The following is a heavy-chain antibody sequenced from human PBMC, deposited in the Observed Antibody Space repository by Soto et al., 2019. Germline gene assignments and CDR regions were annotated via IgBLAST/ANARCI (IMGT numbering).Heavy chain of an antibody. Sequence: TLGSLRLSCAASGFSFNRFWMNWVRQAPGKGLEWVATIKGDGSEKQYVDAVKGRFTVSRDNAKNLVYLQMDSLRAEDTALYYCARERAPRLSDHWGQGTPVTVSS. J-gene: IGHJ4*02. D-gene: IGHD6-6*01. V-gene: IGHV3-7*03. CDR2: IKGDGSEK. CDR1: GFSFNRFW. CDR3: ARERAPRLSDH.